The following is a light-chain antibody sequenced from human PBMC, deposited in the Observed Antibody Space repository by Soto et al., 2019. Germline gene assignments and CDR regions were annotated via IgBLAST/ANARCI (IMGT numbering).Light chain of an antibody. CDR1: SSDVWSFNF. J-gene: IGLJ1*01. V-gene: IGLV2-23*02. CDR3: CSDAGSSSDV. CDR2: EVT. Sequence: QSVLTQPASVSGSPGQSITISCTRPSSDVWSFNFVSWYQQHPDKAPQVLIYEVTTRPPGVSNRFSGSKSGNTASLTISGLQADDEADYYCCSDAGSSSDVFGTGTKLTVL.